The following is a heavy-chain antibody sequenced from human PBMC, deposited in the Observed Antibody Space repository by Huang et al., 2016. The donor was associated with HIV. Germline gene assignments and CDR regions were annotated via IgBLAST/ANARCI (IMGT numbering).Heavy chain of an antibody. CDR1: GFTFDDFS. CDR3: AHLPEPSSPWTDY. V-gene: IGHV3-9*01. CDR2: ITGDSVRV. J-gene: IGHJ4*02. D-gene: IGHD1-1*01. Sequence: EVHLVESGGGLVQPGRSLRLSFGASGFTFDDFSMHWVRQRPGEGLEYVSGITGDSVRVFYAASVKGRFTSSRDNAKNSLYLQMNSLRVEDTALYYCAHLPEPSSPWTDYWGQGTLVTVSS.